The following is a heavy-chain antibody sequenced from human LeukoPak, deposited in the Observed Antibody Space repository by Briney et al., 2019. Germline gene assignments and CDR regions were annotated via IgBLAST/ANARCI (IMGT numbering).Heavy chain of an antibody. Sequence: SETLSLTCAVYGGSFSVYYWSWIRQPPGQGLEWIGEINHSGSTNYNPSLKSRVTISVDTSKNQFSLKLSSVTAADTAVYYCAPPVAHPGTGIAPDYWGQGTLVTVSS. CDR1: GGSFSVYY. D-gene: IGHD7-27*01. CDR3: APPVAHPGTGIAPDY. J-gene: IGHJ4*02. V-gene: IGHV4-34*01. CDR2: INHSGST.